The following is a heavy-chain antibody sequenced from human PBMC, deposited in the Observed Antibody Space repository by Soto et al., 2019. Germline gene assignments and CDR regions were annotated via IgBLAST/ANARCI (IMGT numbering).Heavy chain of an antibody. D-gene: IGHD3-22*01. J-gene: IGHJ5*02. CDR1: GFTFSSYA. CDR2: ISGSGGST. V-gene: IGHV3-23*01. Sequence: PGGSLRLSCAASGFTFSSYAMSWVRQAPGKGLEWVSAISGSGGSTYYADSVKGRFTTSRDNSKNTLYLQMNSLRAEDTAVYYCAKHPYYDSSGSWFDPWGQGTLVTVSS. CDR3: AKHPYYDSSGSWFDP.